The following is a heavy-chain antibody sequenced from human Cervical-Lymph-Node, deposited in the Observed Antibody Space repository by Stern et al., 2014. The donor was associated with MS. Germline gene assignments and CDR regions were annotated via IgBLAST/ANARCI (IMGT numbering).Heavy chain of an antibody. D-gene: IGHD5-24*01. CDR1: GGSISSAEYY. CDR2: IHNIGTT. J-gene: IGHJ4*02. CDR3: SRDADGYSLVFGY. Sequence: VQLVESGPGLVKPSQTLSLTCAVTGGSISSAEYYWSWIRPSPGTGLEWIGSIHNIGTTYYNPSLKGRVTISVDTSKNQFSLKLRSVTAADTAVYYCSRDADGYSLVFGYWCRGTLVTVSS. V-gene: IGHV4-30-4*01.